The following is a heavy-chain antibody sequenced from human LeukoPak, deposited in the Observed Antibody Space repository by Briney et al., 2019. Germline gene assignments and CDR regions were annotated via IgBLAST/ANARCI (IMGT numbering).Heavy chain of an antibody. Sequence: PSETLSLTCAGYGGSFSGYYWSWIRQPPGKGLEWIGEINHSGSTNYNPSLKSRVTISVDTSKNQFPLKLSSVTAADTAVYYCARVGYSYGRGDYRGQGTLVTVSS. CDR1: GGSFSGYY. CDR2: INHSGST. J-gene: IGHJ4*02. CDR3: ARVGYSYGRGDY. V-gene: IGHV4-34*01. D-gene: IGHD5-18*01.